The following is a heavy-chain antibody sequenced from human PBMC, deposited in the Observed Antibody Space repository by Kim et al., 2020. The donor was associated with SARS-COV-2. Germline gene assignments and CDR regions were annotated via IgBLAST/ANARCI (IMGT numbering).Heavy chain of an antibody. CDR2: ISAYNGNT. CDR1: GYTFTSYG. Sequence: ASVKVSCKASGYTFTSYGISWVRQAPGQGLEWMGWISAYNGNTNYAQKLQGRVTMTTDTSTSTAHMELRSLRSDDTAVYYCARDNPTPSSSWYERGFPVVYYGMDVWGQGTTVTVSS. V-gene: IGHV1-18*01. J-gene: IGHJ6*02. D-gene: IGHD6-13*01. CDR3: ARDNPTPSSSWYERGFPVVYYGMDV.